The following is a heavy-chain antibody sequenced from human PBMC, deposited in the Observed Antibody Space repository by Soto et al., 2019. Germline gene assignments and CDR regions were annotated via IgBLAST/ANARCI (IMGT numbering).Heavy chain of an antibody. CDR2: ISYRGMP. V-gene: IGHV4-39*01. D-gene: IGHD2-15*01. CDR1: GGSMRRSSYS. J-gene: IGHJ4*02. CDR3: ATYSYLLDTRGYHDG. Sequence: PSETLSLTCTVSGGSMRRSSYSWGWIRQTPGTGLEWIESISYRGMPYYRHSLKGRVAISLDRSQNQFSLRLHSMTAADTALYYCATYSYLLDTRGYHDGWGQGLQVTVSS.